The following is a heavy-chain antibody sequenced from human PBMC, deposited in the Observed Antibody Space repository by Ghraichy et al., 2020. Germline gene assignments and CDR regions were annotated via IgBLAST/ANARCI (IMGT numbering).Heavy chain of an antibody. CDR3: ARFSPGGNFDY. CDR1: GGSISSYY. CDR2: IYNSGST. D-gene: IGHD1-14*01. V-gene: IGHV4-59*01. Sequence: SQTLSLTCNVSGGSISSYYWSWIRQPPGKGLEWIGYIYNSGSTNYNPSFKSRVTISIETSKNLFSLKLNSVTAADTAVYYCARFSPGGNFDYWDQGTLVTVSS. J-gene: IGHJ4*02.